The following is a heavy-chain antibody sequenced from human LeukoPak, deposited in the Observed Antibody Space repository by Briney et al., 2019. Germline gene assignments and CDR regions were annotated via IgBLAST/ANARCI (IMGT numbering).Heavy chain of an antibody. CDR1: GYTFTSYY. CDR2: INPSGGST. CDR3: ASERGEVGATRAFDI. J-gene: IGHJ3*02. Sequence: ASVKVSCKASGYTFTSYYMHWVRQAPGQGLEWMRIINPSGGSTSYAQKFQGRVTMTRDTSTSTVYMELSSLRSEDTAVYYCASERGEVGATRAFDIWGQGTMVTVSS. V-gene: IGHV1-46*01. D-gene: IGHD1-26*01.